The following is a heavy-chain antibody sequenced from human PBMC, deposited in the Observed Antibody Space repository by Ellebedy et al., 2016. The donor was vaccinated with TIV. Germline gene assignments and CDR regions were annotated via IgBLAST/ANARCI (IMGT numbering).Heavy chain of an antibody. Sequence: GESLKISCAASGFTFSTYWMTWVRQAPGKGLEWVANIKQDGSSKYYVDSVKGRFTISRDNSKNTLYLQMNSLRAEDTAVYYCAVPGIAAAGTIVPLVDYWGQGTLVTVSS. CDR2: IKQDGSSK. D-gene: IGHD6-13*01. V-gene: IGHV3-7*01. CDR1: GFTFSTYW. J-gene: IGHJ4*02. CDR3: AVPGIAAAGTIVPLVDY.